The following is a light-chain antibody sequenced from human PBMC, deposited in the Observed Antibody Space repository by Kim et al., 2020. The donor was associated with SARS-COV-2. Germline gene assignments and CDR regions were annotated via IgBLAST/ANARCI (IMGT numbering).Light chain of an antibody. CDR3: NSRDSSGNHVV. CDR1: SLRSYY. Sequence: ALGQTVRIPCQGDSLRSYYASWYQQTPGQAPLLVIYGKNNRPSGIPDRFSGSSSGNTASLTITGAQAEDEADYYCNSRDSSGNHVVFGGGTQLTVL. J-gene: IGLJ2*01. V-gene: IGLV3-19*01. CDR2: GKN.